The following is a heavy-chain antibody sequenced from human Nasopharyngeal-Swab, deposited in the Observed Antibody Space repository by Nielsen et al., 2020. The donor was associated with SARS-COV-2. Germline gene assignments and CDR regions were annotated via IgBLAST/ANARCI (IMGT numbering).Heavy chain of an antibody. CDR2: INHSGST. D-gene: IGHD5-18*01. Sequence: SETLSLTCAVYGGSFSGYYCSWIRQPPGKGLEWIGEINHSGSTNYNPSLKSRVTISVDTSKNQFSLKLSSVTAADTAVYYCARHTANTEDWGQGTLVTVSS. CDR1: GGSFSGYY. J-gene: IGHJ4*02. CDR3: ARHTANTED. V-gene: IGHV4-34*01.